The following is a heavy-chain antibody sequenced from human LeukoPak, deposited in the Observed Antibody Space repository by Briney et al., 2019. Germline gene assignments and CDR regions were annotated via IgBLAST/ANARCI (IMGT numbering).Heavy chain of an antibody. D-gene: IGHD6-19*01. CDR2: ISWNSGYI. CDR3: AKVRGTYSSGYFFDY. CDR1: GFTFDNYA. J-gene: IGHJ4*02. Sequence: GGSLRLSCAASGFTFDNYATHWVRLARGEGLEWLSFISWNSGYIGYADCVKGRFTISRDNAKKSLDLQMNSLRAEDTAFYYCAKVRGTYSSGYFFDYWGQGTLVTVSS. V-gene: IGHV3-9*01.